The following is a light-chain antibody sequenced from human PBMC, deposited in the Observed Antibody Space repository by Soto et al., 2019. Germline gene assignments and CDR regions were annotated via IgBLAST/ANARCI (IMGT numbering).Light chain of an antibody. V-gene: IGKV2-40*01. CDR3: MQRIEFPLT. CDR2: TVS. Sequence: DIVMTQTPLSLTVTPGEPASISCRSSQSLLDSDDGNTYLDWYLQKPGQSPQLLIYTVSYRASGVPDRFSGSGSGTDLTLKISRVEAEDVGVYYCMQRIEFPLTLGGGTKVDIK. CDR1: QSLLDSDDGNTY. J-gene: IGKJ4*01.